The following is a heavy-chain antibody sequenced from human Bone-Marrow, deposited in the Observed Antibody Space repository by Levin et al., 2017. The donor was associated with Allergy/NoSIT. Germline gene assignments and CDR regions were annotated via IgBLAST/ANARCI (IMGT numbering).Heavy chain of an antibody. CDR1: GFTFDDYA. CDR3: AKSKLLGIAAAGIFDY. V-gene: IGHV3-9*01. Sequence: PGGSLRLSCAASGFTFDDYAMHWVRQAPGKGLEWVSGISWNSGSIGYADSVKGRFTISRDNAKNSLYLQMNSLRAEDTALYYCAKSKLLGIAAAGIFDYWGQGTLVTVSS. D-gene: IGHD6-13*01. J-gene: IGHJ4*02. CDR2: ISWNSGSI.